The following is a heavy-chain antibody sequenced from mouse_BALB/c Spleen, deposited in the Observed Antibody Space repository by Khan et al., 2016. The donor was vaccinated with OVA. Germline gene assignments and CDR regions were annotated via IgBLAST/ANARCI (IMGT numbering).Heavy chain of an antibody. Sequence: EVQLQESGAELVKPGASVKLSCTASGFNIKDTYIHWVKQRPEQGLEWIGRISPANGNTKYDPKFQGKATITADTSSNTSYLQLSSLTSEDTAVYYCAHPVCDPRYFEDWGAGTTVTVSS. V-gene: IGHV14-3*02. CDR3: AHPVCDPRYFED. J-gene: IGHJ1*01. CDR1: GFNIKDTY. CDR2: ISPANGNT. D-gene: IGHD2-13*01.